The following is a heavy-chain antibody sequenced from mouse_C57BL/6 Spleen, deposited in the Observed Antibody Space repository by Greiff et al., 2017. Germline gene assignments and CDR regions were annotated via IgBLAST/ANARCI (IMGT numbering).Heavy chain of an antibody. CDR3: ARDLDYYGSSYRYFDV. Sequence: EVQLQESGPGLVKPSQSLSLTCSVTGYSITSGYYWNWIRQFPGNKLEWMGYISYDGSNNYNPSLKNRISITRDTSKNQFFLKLNSVTTEDTATYYCARDLDYYGSSYRYFDVWGTGTTVTVSS. CDR2: ISYDGSN. CDR1: GYSITSGYY. J-gene: IGHJ1*03. V-gene: IGHV3-6*01. D-gene: IGHD1-1*01.